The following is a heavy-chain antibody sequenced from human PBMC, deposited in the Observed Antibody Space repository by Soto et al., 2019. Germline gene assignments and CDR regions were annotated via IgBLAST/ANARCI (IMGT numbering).Heavy chain of an antibody. D-gene: IGHD2-2*01. J-gene: IGHJ6*01. CDR2: IYPGDSDT. CDR1: GYTFTDYL. Sequence: GVSVKISFKGSGYTFTDYLICWVRQLPVKGLEWMGIIYPGDSDTRYSPPFQGHVTITVDKSTSTDYLQWNTLKASDTAMYYCARHTSNFRDCSYAMDVLGRRNTIVASS. CDR3: ARHTSNFRDCSYAMDV. V-gene: IGHV5-51*01.